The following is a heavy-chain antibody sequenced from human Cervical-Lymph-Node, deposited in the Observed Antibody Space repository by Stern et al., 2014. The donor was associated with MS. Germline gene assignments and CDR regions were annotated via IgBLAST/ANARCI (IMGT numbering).Heavy chain of an antibody. CDR3: ARGTPRYYYYGMDV. V-gene: IGHV4-34*01. CDR1: GGSFSGYY. CDR2: ISHSGST. J-gene: IGHJ6*02. Sequence: QVQLQQWGAGLLKPSETLSLTCGVSGGSFSGYYWSWIRQPPGKGLEWIGEISHSGSTRYSPSLKRRVTISADPSWGQVSLKLSSVTAADTAVYYCARGTPRYYYYGMDVWGQGTTVTISS.